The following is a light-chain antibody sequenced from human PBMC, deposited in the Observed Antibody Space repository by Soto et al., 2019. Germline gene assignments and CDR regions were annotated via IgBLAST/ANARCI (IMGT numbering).Light chain of an antibody. CDR3: LQYYNFSLT. V-gene: IGKV1-6*01. Sequence: AIQMTQSPSSLSASVGDRVTITCRARQDIRNDLAWYQQKPGQAPHLLIFAAFNLQSGVPSRFSGGGSGTHFTLTISSLQPDDFATYYCLQYYNFSLTFGQGTKVDIK. J-gene: IGKJ1*01. CDR1: QDIRND. CDR2: AAF.